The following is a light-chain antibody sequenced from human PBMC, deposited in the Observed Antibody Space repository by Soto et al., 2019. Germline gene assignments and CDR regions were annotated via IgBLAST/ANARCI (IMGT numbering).Light chain of an antibody. CDR3: QHYGTSPPT. J-gene: IGKJ4*02. CDR1: QSVSSSY. CDR2: SAS. V-gene: IGKV3-20*01. Sequence: ESVLTQSPGTLSLSPGERATLSCRASQSVSSSYLAWYQQKPGQAPRLLIYSASSMATGIPARFSGTGSGTDFPHTITRLLPKDVPVYYYQHYGTSPPTVGGATKVEIK.